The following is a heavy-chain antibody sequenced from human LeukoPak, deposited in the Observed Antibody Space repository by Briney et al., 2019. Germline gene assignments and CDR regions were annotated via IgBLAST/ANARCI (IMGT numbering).Heavy chain of an antibody. J-gene: IGHJ5*02. CDR1: GGSISSGGYS. D-gene: IGHD1-1*01. Sequence: PSETLSLTCVISGGSISSGGYSWSWIRQPPGKGLEWIGYISYSGNTYYNPSLKSRLTISVDTSKNQFSLKLSSVTAADTAVYYCARGGGFRLNERWFDPWGQGTLVTVSS. V-gene: IGHV4-30-4*07. CDR2: ISYSGNT. CDR3: ARGGGFRLNERWFDP.